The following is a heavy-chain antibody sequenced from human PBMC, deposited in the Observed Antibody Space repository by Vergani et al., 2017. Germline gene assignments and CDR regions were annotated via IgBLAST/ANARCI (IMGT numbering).Heavy chain of an antibody. CDR3: ARGDYGILTGYRY. CDR2: INPSGGHT. J-gene: IGHJ4*02. V-gene: IGHV1-46*03. Sequence: QVQVVQSGAEVKKSGASVKVSCETSGYTFSNYYLHWVRQAPGQGLEWMGIINPSGGHTNYAKKFQGRVTMTRDTSTSTVYMELSSLRSEDTAIYYCARGDYGILTGYRYWGQGTLVTVSA. CDR1: GYTFSNYY. D-gene: IGHD3-9*01.